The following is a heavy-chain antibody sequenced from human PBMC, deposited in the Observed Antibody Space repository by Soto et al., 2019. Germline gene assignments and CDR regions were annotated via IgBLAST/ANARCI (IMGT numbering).Heavy chain of an antibody. CDR2: ISGSATST. J-gene: IGHJ4*02. Sequence: EVPLLESGGGLVQPGGSLRLSCAASGFTFSSYAMSWVRQAPGKGLEWVSAISGSATSTYYVDSVKGRFTISRDNSKNTLYLQMNSLRAEDTAVYYCAKDQGITARLSSVDYWGQGTLVTVSS. D-gene: IGHD3-10*01. CDR1: GFTFSSYA. V-gene: IGHV3-23*01. CDR3: AKDQGITARLSSVDY.